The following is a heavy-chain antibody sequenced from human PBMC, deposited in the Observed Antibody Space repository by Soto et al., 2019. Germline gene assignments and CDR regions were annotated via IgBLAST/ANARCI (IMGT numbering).Heavy chain of an antibody. D-gene: IGHD3-16*01. CDR1: GYSFAGYW. Sequence: GESRKISCKGSGYSFAGYWITWVRQKPGKGLEWMGRIDPSDSQTYYSPSFRGHVTISVTKSITTVFLQWSSLRASDTAMYYCARQIYDSDTGPNFQYSFDSWGQGTPVTVSS. CDR2: IDPSDSQT. V-gene: IGHV5-10-1*01. CDR3: ARQIYDSDTGPNFQYSFDS. J-gene: IGHJ4*02.